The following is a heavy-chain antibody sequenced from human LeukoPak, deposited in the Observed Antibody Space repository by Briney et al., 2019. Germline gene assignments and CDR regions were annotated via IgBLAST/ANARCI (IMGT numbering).Heavy chain of an antibody. CDR1: GFTFSSYA. J-gene: IGHJ4*02. V-gene: IGHV3-23*01. Sequence: GGSLRLSCAASGFTFSSYAMSWVRQAPGKGLGWVSAISGSGGSTYYADSVKGRFTISRDNSKNTLYLQMNSLRAEDTAVYYSAKGVREYSGSYCFDYWGQGTLVTVSS. CDR2: ISGSGGST. CDR3: AKGVREYSGSYCFDY. D-gene: IGHD1-26*01.